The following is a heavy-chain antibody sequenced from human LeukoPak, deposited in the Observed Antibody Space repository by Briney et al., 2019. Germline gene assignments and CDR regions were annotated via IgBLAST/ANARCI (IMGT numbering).Heavy chain of an antibody. J-gene: IGHJ4*02. D-gene: IGHD3-22*01. Sequence: SETLSLTCTVSGGSINSYFWSWIRQPPGKGLEWIGSIYYSGSTYYNPSLKSRVTISVDTSKNQFSLKLSSVTAADTAVYYCAYSSGYYYTFDYWGQGTLVTVSS. CDR2: IYYSGST. CDR3: AYSSGYYYTFDY. V-gene: IGHV4-59*05. CDR1: GGSINSYF.